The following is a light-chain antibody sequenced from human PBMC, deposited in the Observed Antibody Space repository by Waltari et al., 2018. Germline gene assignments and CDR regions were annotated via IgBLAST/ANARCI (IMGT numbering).Light chain of an antibody. CDR3: QQYHDYSVYT. V-gene: IGKV1-5*01. Sequence: DIQMTQSPSTLSASVGDRVTITCRASQSINSWLAWYQHKPGTAPKLLISDASTLVSGVPSRFSGSGSGTEFTLTVSSLQPDDFATYYCQQYHDYSVYTFGQGTKVEIK. CDR1: QSINSW. J-gene: IGKJ2*01. CDR2: DAS.